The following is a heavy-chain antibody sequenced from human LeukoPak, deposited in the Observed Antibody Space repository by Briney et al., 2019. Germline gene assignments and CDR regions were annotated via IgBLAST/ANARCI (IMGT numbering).Heavy chain of an antibody. Sequence: GGSLRLSCAASGFTFSSYSMNWVRQAPGKGLEWVSSISSSSSYIYYADSVKGRFTISRDNAKNSLYLQMNSLRAEDTAVYYCARENWGSQAFDIWGQGTMVTVSS. V-gene: IGHV3-21*01. J-gene: IGHJ3*02. CDR1: GFTFSSYS. D-gene: IGHD7-27*01. CDR3: ARENWGSQAFDI. CDR2: ISSSSSYI.